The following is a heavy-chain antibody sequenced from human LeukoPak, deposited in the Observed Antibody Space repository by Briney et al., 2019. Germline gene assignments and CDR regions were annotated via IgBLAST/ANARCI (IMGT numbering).Heavy chain of an antibody. Sequence: SQTLSLTCTVSGGSISSGDYYWSWIRQPPGKGLEWIGYIFHTGNTNYNPSLESRVTISVDTSKNQFSLKLSSVTAADTAVYYCARGHWGCDYWGQGTLVTDSS. D-gene: IGHD7-27*01. V-gene: IGHV4-61*08. CDR2: IFHTGNT. J-gene: IGHJ4*02. CDR3: ARGHWGCDY. CDR1: GGSISSGDYY.